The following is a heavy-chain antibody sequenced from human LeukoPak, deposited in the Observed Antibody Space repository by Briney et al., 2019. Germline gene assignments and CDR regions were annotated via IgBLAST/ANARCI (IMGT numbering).Heavy chain of an antibody. V-gene: IGHV3-23*01. CDR2: FSGSGGST. Sequence: PGGSLRLYCAASGFTFGSYAMSLVRQAPGPGLDLVSAFSGSGGSTYYADSVKGRFTISRDNSKNTLYLQMNSLRAEDTAVYYCAKFLVVAAAATGTAFDYWGQGTLVTVSS. D-gene: IGHD2-15*01. CDR1: GFTFGSYA. CDR3: AKFLVVAAAATGTAFDY. J-gene: IGHJ4*02.